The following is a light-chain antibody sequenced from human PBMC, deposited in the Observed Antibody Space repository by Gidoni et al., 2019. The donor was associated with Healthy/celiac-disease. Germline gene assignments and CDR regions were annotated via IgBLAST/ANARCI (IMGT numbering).Light chain of an antibody. CDR3: QQYNSYLT. Sequence: IQMTQSPSTLSASVGDRVTITCRSSHSISSWLAWYQQKPGKAPKLLIYDASSLESGVPSRFSGSGSGTEFTLTISSLQPDDFATYYCQQYNSYLTFGGGTKVEIK. J-gene: IGKJ4*01. CDR1: HSISSW. CDR2: DAS. V-gene: IGKV1-5*01.